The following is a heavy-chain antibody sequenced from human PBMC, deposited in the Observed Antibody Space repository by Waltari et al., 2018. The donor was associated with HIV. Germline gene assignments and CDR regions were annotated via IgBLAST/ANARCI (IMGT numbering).Heavy chain of an antibody. CDR1: GYTFSDYY. CDR3: ARRVPHDY. J-gene: IGHJ4*02. V-gene: IGHV1-2*02. Sequence: QVQLVQSGAAVKKPGASVKVSCKASGYTFSDYYVHWVRQAPGQGLEWMGWINPDSGGTDHAQKFQGRVTMTRDTSISTAYMELSSLTSDDTAIYYCARRVPHDYWGQGALVTVSS. CDR2: INPDSGGT.